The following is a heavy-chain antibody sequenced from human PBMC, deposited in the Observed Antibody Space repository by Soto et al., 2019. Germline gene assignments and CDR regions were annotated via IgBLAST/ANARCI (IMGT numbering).Heavy chain of an antibody. CDR3: VRGWYYFDV. D-gene: IGHD2-15*01. J-gene: IGHJ4*02. Sequence: LSLTCDVSLEPITAGYYLGCIRQSPGKGLEWIGNIYYGGTTYSNPSLRSRLAISIDTSKNQFSLRLSSVTASDTDLYYSVRGWYYFDVWGQGSLVTVSS. CDR1: LEPITAGYY. CDR2: IYYGGTT. V-gene: IGHV4-38-2*01.